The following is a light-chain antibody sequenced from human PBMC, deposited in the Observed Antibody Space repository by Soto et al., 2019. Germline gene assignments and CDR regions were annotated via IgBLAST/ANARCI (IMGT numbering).Light chain of an antibody. CDR3: SSYTRSSTLV. V-gene: IGLV2-14*01. CDR1: SSDVGGYNY. J-gene: IGLJ2*01. CDR2: EVR. Sequence: QSALTQPASVSGSPGQSITISCTGTSSDVGGYNYVSWCQQYPGRAPKLMIYEVRNRPSGVSDRFSGSKSGNTASLTISGLQAEDEANYYCSSYTRSSTLVFGGGTKLTVL.